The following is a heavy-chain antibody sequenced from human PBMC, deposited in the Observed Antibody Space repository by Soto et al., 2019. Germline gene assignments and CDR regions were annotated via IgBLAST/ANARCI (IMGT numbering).Heavy chain of an antibody. CDR1: GYTFTSYA. CDR3: ARDFTGSYLGLDY. CDR2: INAGNGNT. Sequence: QVQLVQSGAEVKKPGASVKVSCKASGYTFTSYAMHWVRQAPGQRLEWMGWINAGNGNTKYSQKFQGRVTITRDTSASPAYMELSSLRSEDTAVYYCARDFTGSYLGLDYWGQGTLVTVAS. J-gene: IGHJ4*02. D-gene: IGHD1-26*01. V-gene: IGHV1-3*01.